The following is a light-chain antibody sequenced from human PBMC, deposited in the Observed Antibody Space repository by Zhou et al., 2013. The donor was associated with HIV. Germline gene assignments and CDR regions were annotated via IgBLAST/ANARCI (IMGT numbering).Light chain of an antibody. CDR2: SSS. J-gene: IGKJ4*01. CDR1: QTITNNF. CDR3: QQYAASPST. V-gene: IGKV3-20*01. Sequence: IVMTQSPATLSLSPGERATLSCRASQTITNNFLAWYQQKPGQAPRLLISSSSFRATDFPDRFSGSGSGTDFTLTISRLEPEDFAVYYCQQYAASPSTFGGGTKVEIK.